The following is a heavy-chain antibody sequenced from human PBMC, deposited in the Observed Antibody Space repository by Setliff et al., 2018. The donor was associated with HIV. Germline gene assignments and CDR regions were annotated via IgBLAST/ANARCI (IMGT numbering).Heavy chain of an antibody. CDR2: IYPGDSET. CDR3: AKNRGGGESGYYTPADS. J-gene: IGHJ4*02. D-gene: IGHD3-3*01. CDR1: GYSFTSYY. Sequence: PGESLKISCKASGYSFTSYYIGWVRQMPGKGLEWMGIIYPGDSETKYSPSFQGQVTISADKSINTAYLQWSSLTASDSAMYFCAKNRGGGESGYYTPADSWGQGTLVTVS. V-gene: IGHV5-51*01.